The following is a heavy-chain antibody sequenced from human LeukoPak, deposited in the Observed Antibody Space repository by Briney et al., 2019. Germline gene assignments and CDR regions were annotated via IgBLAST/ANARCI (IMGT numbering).Heavy chain of an antibody. CDR1: GGSISSGGYY. CDR2: IYYSGST. J-gene: IGHJ4*02. CDR3: ARAGIAAAGVDY. Sequence: SETLSLTCTVSGGSISSGGYYWSWIRQHPGKGLEWIGYIYYSGSTYYNPSLKSRVTISVDTSKNQFSLKLSSVTAADTAVYYCARAGIAAAGVDYWGQGTLVTVSS. V-gene: IGHV4-31*03. D-gene: IGHD6-13*01.